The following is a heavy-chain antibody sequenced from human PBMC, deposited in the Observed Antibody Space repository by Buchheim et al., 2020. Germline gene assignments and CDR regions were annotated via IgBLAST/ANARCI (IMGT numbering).Heavy chain of an antibody. CDR2: IDWDDDK. CDR1: GFSLSTSGLR. V-gene: IGHV2-70*04. Sequence: QVTLKESGPALVKPTQTLTLTCTFSGFSLSTSGLRASWIRQPPGKALEWLARIDWDDDKFYSTSLKSRLTISKDTSKTQVVLTMTNMDPVDTATYYCAASTSYYYGMDVWGQGTT. J-gene: IGHJ6*02. CDR3: AASTSYYYGMDV.